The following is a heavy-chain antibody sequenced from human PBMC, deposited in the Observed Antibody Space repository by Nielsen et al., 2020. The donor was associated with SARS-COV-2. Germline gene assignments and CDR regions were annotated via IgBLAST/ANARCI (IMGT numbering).Heavy chain of an antibody. CDR1: GFTFSSYW. CDR2: ISAST. V-gene: IGHV3-23*01. J-gene: IGHJ3*02. D-gene: IGHD6-19*01. CDR3: ARESVTGTDAFDI. Sequence: GESLKISCAASGFTFSSYWLSWVRQAPGKGLEWVSAISASTYYADSVKGRFTISRDNSKNTLYLQMNSLRAEDTAVYYCARESVTGTDAFDIWGQGTVVTVSS.